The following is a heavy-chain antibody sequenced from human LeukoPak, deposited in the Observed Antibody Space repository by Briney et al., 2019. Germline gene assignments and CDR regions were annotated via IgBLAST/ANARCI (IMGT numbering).Heavy chain of an antibody. CDR3: TRGLVSSEYPPTFVPDF. Sequence: GGSLRLSCAASGFTFKKYAMNWVRQAPGKGLEWVSSISITGYYINDADSVKGRFTISRDNSKNSLYLQMNSLRGEDTAVYYCTRGLVSSEYPPTFVPDFWGQGTLVTVSS. J-gene: IGHJ4*02. CDR1: GFTFKKYA. CDR2: ISITGYYI. D-gene: IGHD2/OR15-2a*01. V-gene: IGHV3-21*01.